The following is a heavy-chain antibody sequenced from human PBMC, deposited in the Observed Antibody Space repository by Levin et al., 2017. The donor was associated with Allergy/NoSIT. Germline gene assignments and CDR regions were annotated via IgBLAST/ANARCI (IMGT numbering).Heavy chain of an antibody. D-gene: IGHD3-22*01. V-gene: IGHV1-69*13. CDR2: IIPIFGTA. CDR1: GGTFSSYA. CDR3: AREGFHYYDSSGYYGYFDY. J-gene: IGHJ4*02. Sequence: PAASVKVSCKASGGTFSSYAISWVRQAPGQGLEWMGGIIPIFGTANYAQKFQGRVTITADESTSTAYMELSSLRSEDTAVYYCAREGFHYYDSSGYYGYFDYWGQGTLVTVSS.